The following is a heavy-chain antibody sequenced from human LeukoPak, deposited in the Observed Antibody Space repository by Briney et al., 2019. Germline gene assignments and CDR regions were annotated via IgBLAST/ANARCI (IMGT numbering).Heavy chain of an antibody. CDR2: IAGRSGYI. CDR1: GFTLSSYT. V-gene: IGHV3-21*01. Sequence: GGSLRLSCAASGFTLSSYTMNWVPQAPGKGLEWVSSIAGRSGYISYADSVKGVFTISRDNAKKSLYLQMTSLTAEDTAVYYCARDRGAYCGGDCYLGFDYWGRGTLVTVSS. D-gene: IGHD2-21*02. J-gene: IGHJ4*01. CDR3: ARDRGAYCGGDCYLGFDY.